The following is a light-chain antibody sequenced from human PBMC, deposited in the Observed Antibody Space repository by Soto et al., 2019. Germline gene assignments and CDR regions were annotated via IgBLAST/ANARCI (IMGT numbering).Light chain of an antibody. J-gene: IGLJ1*01. CDR3: TSYTGSSTPYV. V-gene: IGLV2-14*01. CDR2: EVN. CDR1: SSDVGTYNY. Sequence: QSALTQAASVSGSPGQSITISCTGTSSDVGTYNYVSWYQQHPDKAPKLIIYEVNNRPSGVSNRFSGSKSGNTASLTISGLQAEDEADSYCTSYTGSSTPYVFGTGTKVTVL.